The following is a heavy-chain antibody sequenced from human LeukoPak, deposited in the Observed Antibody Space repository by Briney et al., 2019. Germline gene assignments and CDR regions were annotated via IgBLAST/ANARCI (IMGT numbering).Heavy chain of an antibody. V-gene: IGHV4-59*12. CDR2: VYSNGDT. J-gene: IGHJ4*02. Sequence: SETLSLTCAVSGGSINHFYWSWIRQPPGQGLEWIGYVYSNGDTKYNPSLKSRVTMSVDTSKNQFSLKLSSVTAADTAVYYCARDFPSFGFGYWGQGTLVTVSS. CDR3: ARDFPSFGFGY. CDR1: GGSINHFY. D-gene: IGHD3-10*01.